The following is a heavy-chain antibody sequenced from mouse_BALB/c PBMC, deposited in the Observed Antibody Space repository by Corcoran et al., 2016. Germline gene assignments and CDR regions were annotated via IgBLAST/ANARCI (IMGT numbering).Heavy chain of an antibody. CDR1: GFNIKDTY. CDR2: IDPANGNT. J-gene: IGHJ2*01. CDR3: ARPSYNDYFDY. V-gene: IGHV14-3*02. D-gene: IGHD6-1*01. Sequence: EVQLQQSGAELVKPGASVKLSCTASGFNIKDTYMHWVKQRPEQDLEWIGRIDPANGNTKYDPKFQGKATITADTSSNTAYLQLSSLTSEDTAVYYCARPSYNDYFDYWGQGTTLTVSS.